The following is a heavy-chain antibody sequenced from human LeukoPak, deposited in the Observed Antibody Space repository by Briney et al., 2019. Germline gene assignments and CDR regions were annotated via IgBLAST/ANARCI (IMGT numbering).Heavy chain of an antibody. D-gene: IGHD3-22*01. Sequence: GGSLRLSCAASRFTFSSYAMSWVRQAPGKGLEWVLAISGSGTSTYYADSVKGRFTISRDNSKNTLYLQMNSLRAEDTAVYYCEGTYYYDSSDDYWGQGTLVTVSS. CDR1: RFTFSSYA. J-gene: IGHJ4*02. CDR3: EGTYYYDSSDDY. CDR2: ISGSGTST. V-gene: IGHV3-23*01.